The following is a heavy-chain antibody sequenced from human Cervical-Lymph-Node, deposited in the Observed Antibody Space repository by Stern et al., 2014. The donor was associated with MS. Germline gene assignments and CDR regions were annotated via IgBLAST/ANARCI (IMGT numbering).Heavy chain of an antibody. J-gene: IGHJ6*02. CDR2: IYYSGST. CDR3: ARDVGMDV. V-gene: IGHV4-59*12. Sequence: QVQLQESGPGLVKPSETLSLTCAVSGVSISIYYWSWIRQPPGKGLEWIGYIYYSGSTTYNPSIKSRVTMSVDTSKNQFSMKLSSVTAADTAVYYCARDVGMDVWGQGTTVIVSS. CDR1: GVSISIYY.